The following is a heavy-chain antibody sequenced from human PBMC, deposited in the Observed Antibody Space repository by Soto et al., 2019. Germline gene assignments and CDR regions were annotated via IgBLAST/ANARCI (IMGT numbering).Heavy chain of an antibody. Sequence: TSETLSLTSAVSGGPLTSRTYSWGWVRPPPGKTLEWIGTIYYHGNTYSNPSLKSRVTISVDTSNNQLSLKLRSVTAADTAVYYCARHDGFSSGWIFDYWGHGTLVTVSS. CDR2: IYYHGNT. J-gene: IGHJ4*01. D-gene: IGHD6-19*01. CDR3: ARHDGFSSGWIFDY. V-gene: IGHV4-39*01. CDR1: GGPLTSRTYS.